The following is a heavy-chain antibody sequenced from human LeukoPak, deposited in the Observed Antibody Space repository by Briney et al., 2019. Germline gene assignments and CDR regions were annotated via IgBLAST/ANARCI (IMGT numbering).Heavy chain of an antibody. V-gene: IGHV1-18*01. Sequence: GASVKVSCKAAGYTFTSYGISWVRQAPGQGLGWRGWISVYNGNTNYAQKLQGRVTMTTDTSTSTAYMELRSLRSDDTDVYYCARETGNYFDYWGQGTLVTVSS. CDR3: ARETGNYFDY. CDR1: GYTFTSYG. D-gene: IGHD3-9*01. CDR2: ISVYNGNT. J-gene: IGHJ4*02.